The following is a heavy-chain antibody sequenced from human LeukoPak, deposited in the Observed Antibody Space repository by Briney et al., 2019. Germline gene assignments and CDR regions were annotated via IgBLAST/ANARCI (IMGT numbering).Heavy chain of an antibody. J-gene: IGHJ4*02. V-gene: IGHV3-48*03. CDR2: INSGGTSI. Sequence: GGSLRLSCATSGFTFSFYEMNWVRQAPGKGLEWVSCINSGGTSIYYADSVKGRFTISRDNAKNSLYLQMNSLRAEDTAVYYCTRDREKYYYDSSGSAPDFDSWGQGTLVTVSS. CDR3: TRDREKYYYDSSGSAPDFDS. CDR1: GFTFSFYE. D-gene: IGHD3-22*01.